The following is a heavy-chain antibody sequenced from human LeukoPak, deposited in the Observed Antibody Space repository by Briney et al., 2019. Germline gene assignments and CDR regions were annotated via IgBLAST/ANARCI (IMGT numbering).Heavy chain of an antibody. CDR1: GFTFSSYA. CDR2: ITGSGDDT. CDR3: AKDDSNYYYYGMDV. J-gene: IGHJ6*02. D-gene: IGHD3-22*01. V-gene: IGHV3-23*01. Sequence: GGSLRLSCAASGFTFSSYAMSWVRQAPGKGLEWVSDITGSGDDTDYADSVKGRFTVSRDNSRNTLYLQINSLRVEDTAVYYCAKDDSNYYYYGMDVWGQGTTVTVSS.